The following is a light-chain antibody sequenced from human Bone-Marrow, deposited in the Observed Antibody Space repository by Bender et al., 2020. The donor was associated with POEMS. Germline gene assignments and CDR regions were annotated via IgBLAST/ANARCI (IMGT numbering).Light chain of an antibody. CDR3: AAWDAGLSGGV. CDR1: NSNIGTNA. CDR2: SDN. J-gene: IGLJ3*02. Sequence: QSVLTQPPSASGTPGQRVTISCSGSNSNIGTNAVNWYQQFPGTAPKLLIYSDNQRPSGVPDRFYALKSGTSASLASSGVQSEDEADDYWAAWDAGLSGGVVGGGTKLSVL. V-gene: IGLV1-44*01.